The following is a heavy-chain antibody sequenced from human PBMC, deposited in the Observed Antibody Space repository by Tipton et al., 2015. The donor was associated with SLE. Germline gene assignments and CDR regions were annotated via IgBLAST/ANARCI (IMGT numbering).Heavy chain of an antibody. J-gene: IGHJ4*02. V-gene: IGHV4-4*07. CDR2: IFTSGSP. D-gene: IGHD3-10*01. CDR1: GGSISTYY. Sequence: TLSLTCTVSGGSISTYYLSLTPHPAGKGLEWIGRIFTSGSPPYHPSLKSRVTISVDTSKNQFSLKLSSVTAADTAIYYCARNEGGSWTYAYYLDNWGQGTLVPRS. CDR3: ARNEGGSWTYAYYLDN.